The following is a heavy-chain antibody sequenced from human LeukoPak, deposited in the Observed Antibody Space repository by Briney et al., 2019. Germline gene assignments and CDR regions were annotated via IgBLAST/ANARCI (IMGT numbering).Heavy chain of an antibody. D-gene: IGHD2-21*02. J-gene: IGHJ4*02. Sequence: ASVKVSCKASGYTFTSYGISWVRQAPGQGLEWMGWISAYNGNTNYAQKLQGRVTMTTDTSTSTAYMELRSLRSDDTAVYYCARVGAPLAYRGGDCYSFVDYWGQGTLLTVSS. V-gene: IGHV1-18*01. CDR2: ISAYNGNT. CDR3: ARVGAPLAYRGGDCYSFVDY. CDR1: GYTFTSYG.